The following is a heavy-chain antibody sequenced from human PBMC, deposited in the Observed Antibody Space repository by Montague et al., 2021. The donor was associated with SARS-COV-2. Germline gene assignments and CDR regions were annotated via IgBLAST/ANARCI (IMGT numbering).Heavy chain of an antibody. CDR3: ARPLVRGVPKAFDI. CDR1: GGSITRNYY. V-gene: IGHV4-39*01. CDR2: IYYSGTT. J-gene: IGHJ3*02. D-gene: IGHD3-10*01. Sequence: SETLSLTCTVSGGSITRNYYWGWIRQPPGKGLEWVGNIYYSGTTXXNPSLESRVTISVDASKNQFSLNLTSVTVADTAVYYCARPLVRGVPKAFDIWGQGALVIVSS.